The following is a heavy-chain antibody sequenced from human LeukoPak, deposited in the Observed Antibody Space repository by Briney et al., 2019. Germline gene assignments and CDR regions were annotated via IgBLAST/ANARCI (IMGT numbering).Heavy chain of an antibody. D-gene: IGHD2-15*01. CDR3: ARAGGRYCGGGSCYGIDY. J-gene: IGHJ4*02. CDR2: IKEDGSEK. V-gene: IGHV3-7*01. CDR1: GFTFSSYW. Sequence: GGSLRLSCKASGFTFSSYWMNWVRQAPGKGLEWVASIKEDGSEKYYVDSVKGRFTISRDNAKNSLYLQMNSLGVEDTAVYYCARAGGRYCGGGSCYGIDYWGQGTLVSVSS.